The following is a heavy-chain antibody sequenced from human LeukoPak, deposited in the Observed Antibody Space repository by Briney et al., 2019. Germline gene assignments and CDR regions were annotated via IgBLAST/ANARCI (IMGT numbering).Heavy chain of an antibody. V-gene: IGHV3-21*01. J-gene: IGHJ6*03. CDR2: ISSSSSYI. CDR1: GFTFSSYS. CDR3: ARDRRDYYGSGTYRDPYYYMDV. D-gene: IGHD3-10*01. Sequence: PGGSLRLSCAASGFTFSSYSMNCVRQAPGKGLECVPSISSSSSYIYYADSVKGRFTISRDNAKNSLYLQMNSLRAEDTAVYYCARDRRDYYGSGTYRDPYYYMDVWGKGTTVIISS.